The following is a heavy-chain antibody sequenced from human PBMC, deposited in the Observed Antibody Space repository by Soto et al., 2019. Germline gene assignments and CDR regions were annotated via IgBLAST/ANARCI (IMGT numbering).Heavy chain of an antibody. CDR2: IWYDGSNK. CDR1: VFTVSSYG. CDR3: ARDSSSSWYYFDY. Sequence: GGSLRLSCAASVFTVSSYGMHWVRQAPGKGLEWVAVIWYDGSNKYYADSVKGRFTISRDNSKNTLYLQMNSLRAEDTAVYYCARDSSSSWYYFDYWGQGTLVTVSS. V-gene: IGHV3-33*01. D-gene: IGHD6-13*01. J-gene: IGHJ4*02.